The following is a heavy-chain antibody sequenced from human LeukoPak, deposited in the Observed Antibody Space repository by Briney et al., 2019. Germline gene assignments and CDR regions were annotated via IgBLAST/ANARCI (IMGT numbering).Heavy chain of an antibody. CDR3: ARRKQGPGEWYQLLDYYMDV. CDR1: GFTFSSYW. V-gene: IGHV3-7*01. D-gene: IGHD2-2*01. Sequence: GGSLRLSCAASGFTFSSYWMSWVRQAPGKGLEWVANIKQDGSEKYYVDSVKGRFTISRDNAKNSLYLQMNSLRAEDTAVYYCARRKQGPGEWYQLLDYYMDVWGKGTTVTVSS. J-gene: IGHJ6*03. CDR2: IKQDGSEK.